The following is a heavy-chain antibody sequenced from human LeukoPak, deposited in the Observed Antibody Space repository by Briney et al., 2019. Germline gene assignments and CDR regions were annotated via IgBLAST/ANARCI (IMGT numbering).Heavy chain of an antibody. CDR3: ARRRGVGATLFDY. Sequence: SETLSLTCTVSGGSLSSYYWSWIRQPPGKGREWIGYIYYTGSTNYNPSLKSRVTISVDTSKNQFKLSSVTAADTAVYYCARRRGVGATLFDYWGQGTLVTVSS. CDR2: IYYTGST. CDR1: GGSLSSYY. V-gene: IGHV4-59*01. D-gene: IGHD1-26*01. J-gene: IGHJ4*02.